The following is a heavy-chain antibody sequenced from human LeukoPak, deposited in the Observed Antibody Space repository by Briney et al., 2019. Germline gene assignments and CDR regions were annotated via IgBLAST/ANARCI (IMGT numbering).Heavy chain of an antibody. CDR3: ARVGYSSGWYSGKDY. CDR1: GYTFTSYG. J-gene: IGHJ4*02. V-gene: IGHV1-18*01. Sequence: GASVKVSCKASGYTFTSYGISWVRQAPGQGLEWMGWISAYNGNTNYAQKLQGRVTVTTDTSTSTAYMELRSLRSDDTAVYYCARVGYSSGWYSGKDYWGQGTLVTVSS. D-gene: IGHD6-19*01. CDR2: ISAYNGNT.